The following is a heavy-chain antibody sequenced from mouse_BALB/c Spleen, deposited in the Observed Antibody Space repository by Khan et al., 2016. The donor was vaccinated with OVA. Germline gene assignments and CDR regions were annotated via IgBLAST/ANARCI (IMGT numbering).Heavy chain of an antibody. CDR3: ARNNDYDEGLAY. V-gene: IGHV2-2*02. CDR1: GFSLTSYG. D-gene: IGHD2-4*01. J-gene: IGHJ3*01. Sequence: QVQLQQSGPGLVQPSQSLSITCTVSGFSLTSYGVHWVRQSPGKGLEWLGVIWSGGITDYSAAFISRLSISKDNSKSQVFFKMNSLQANDTAIYYCARNNDYDEGLAYWGQGTLVTVSA. CDR2: IWSGGIT.